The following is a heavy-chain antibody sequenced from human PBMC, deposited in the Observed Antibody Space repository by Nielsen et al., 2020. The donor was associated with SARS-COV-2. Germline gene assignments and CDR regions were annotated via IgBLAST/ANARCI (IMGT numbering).Heavy chain of an antibody. D-gene: IGHD3-10*01. CDR1: GISFSSYG. V-gene: IGHV3-30*03. CDR2: ISSDGSNY. Sequence: GRSLRLSCEASGISFSSYGVHWVRQAPGKGLEWVAVISSDGSNYYFGDSVRGRVTVSRDNSRNTVFLQMSSLRAEDTAVYYCARGDPITTLTNLDSWGQGTLVTVSS. J-gene: IGHJ4*02. CDR3: ARGDPITTLTNLDS.